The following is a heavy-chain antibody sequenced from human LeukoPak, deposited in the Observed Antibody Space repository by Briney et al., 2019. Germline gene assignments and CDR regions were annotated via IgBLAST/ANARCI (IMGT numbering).Heavy chain of an antibody. J-gene: IGHJ3*02. CDR3: ARLVVVVSADTVPFNI. CDR2: INPNSGGT. CDR1: GYTFTGYY. D-gene: IGHD2-2*01. V-gene: IGHV1-2*02. Sequence: SVKLSRKASGYTFTGYYLHWVPQAPGQGLEWVGGINPNSGGTNCAQKSQARVTMTRDTSINTAYMVLSRLRSDDTAVSYCARLVVVVSADTVPFNIWGQGTMVTVSS.